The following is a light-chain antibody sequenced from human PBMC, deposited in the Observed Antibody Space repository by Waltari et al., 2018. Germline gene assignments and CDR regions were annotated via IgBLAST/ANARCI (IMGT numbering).Light chain of an antibody. CDR3: QQRYNWIFT. V-gene: IGKV3-11*01. J-gene: IGKJ3*01. CDR2: EAS. CDR1: EDIGGS. Sequence: VLTQSPATLSLSPGARATRPCRASEDIGGSLAWYQQRPGQAPRLLIYEASNRATGIPARFSGSGSGTDFTLTISSLESEDFAVYYCQQRYNWIFTFGPGTQVDI.